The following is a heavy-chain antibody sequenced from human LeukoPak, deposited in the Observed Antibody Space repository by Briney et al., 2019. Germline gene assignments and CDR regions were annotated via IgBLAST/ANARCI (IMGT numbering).Heavy chain of an antibody. D-gene: IGHD2-15*01. CDR3: AVLPPDDAIDI. CDR2: IYYSGST. Sequence: SETLSLTCTVSGGSISSYYWSWIRQPPGKGLEWIGYIYYSGSTNYNPSLKSRVTISVDTSKNQFSLKLSSVTAADTAVYYCAVLPPDDAIDICGQGTMVTVSS. V-gene: IGHV4-59*01. CDR1: GGSISSYY. J-gene: IGHJ3*02.